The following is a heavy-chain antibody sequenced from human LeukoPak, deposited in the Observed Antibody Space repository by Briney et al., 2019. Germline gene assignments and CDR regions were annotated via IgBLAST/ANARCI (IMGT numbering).Heavy chain of an antibody. Sequence: NPSETLSLTCTVSGGSISSSSYSWGWIRQPPGKGLEWIGSIYYSGSTYYNPSLKSRVTISVDTSKNQFSLKLSSVTAADTAVYYCASFPRQRGVWGSYRHYWGQGTLVTVSS. D-gene: IGHD3-16*02. CDR1: GGSISSSSYS. V-gene: IGHV4-39*01. CDR3: ASFPRQRGVWGSYRHY. CDR2: IYYSGST. J-gene: IGHJ4*02.